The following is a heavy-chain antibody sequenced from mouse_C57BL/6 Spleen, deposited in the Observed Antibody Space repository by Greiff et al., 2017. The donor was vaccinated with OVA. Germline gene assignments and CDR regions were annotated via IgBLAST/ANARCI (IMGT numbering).Heavy chain of an antibody. J-gene: IGHJ1*03. Sequence: VKLQESGAELMKPGASVKLSCKASGYTFTGYWMEWVKQRPGNGLEWIGEISPGSGSTNYNQKFKGKATFTVDTSSNTAYMQLSNLTTEDSANCDCARRYFDVWGKGTTLTVSS. V-gene: IGHV1-9*01. CDR1: GYTFTGYW. CDR2: ISPGSGST. CDR3: ARRYFDV.